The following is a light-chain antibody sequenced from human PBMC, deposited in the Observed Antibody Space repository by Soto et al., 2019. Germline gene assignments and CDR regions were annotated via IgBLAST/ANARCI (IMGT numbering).Light chain of an antibody. CDR1: QSVLYSSNNKDY. CDR3: QQYYSTPRT. V-gene: IGKV4-1*01. J-gene: IGKJ1*01. Sequence: DIVMTQSPDSLAVSLGERATSNCKSSQSVLYSSNNKDYLAWYQQKPGQPPKVIIYWASTRESGVPDRFSGSGSGTDFTLTISSLQAEDVAVYYCQQYYSTPRTFGQGTKVEIK. CDR2: WAS.